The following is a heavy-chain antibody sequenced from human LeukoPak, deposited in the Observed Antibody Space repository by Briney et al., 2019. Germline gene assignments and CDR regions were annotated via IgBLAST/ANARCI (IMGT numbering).Heavy chain of an antibody. CDR2: ISYDGSNK. CDR3: ARGQRVVPAVPAPNDY. J-gene: IGHJ4*02. Sequence: GRSLRLSCAASGFTFSSYAMHWVRQAPGKGMEWVAVISYDGSNKYYADSVKGRFTISRDNSKNTLYLQMNSLRAEDTAVYYCARGQRVVPAVPAPNDYWGQGTLVTVSS. V-gene: IGHV3-30*04. CDR1: GFTFSSYA. D-gene: IGHD2-2*01.